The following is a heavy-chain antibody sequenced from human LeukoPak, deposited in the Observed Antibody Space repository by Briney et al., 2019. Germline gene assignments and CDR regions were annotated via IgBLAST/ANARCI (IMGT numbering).Heavy chain of an antibody. D-gene: IGHD2-2*03. V-gene: IGHV4-39*06. J-gene: IGHJ4*02. CDR1: GGSISSSIYY. CDR2: ISYSGTT. Sequence: SETLSLTCTVSGGSISSSIYYWGWIRQPPGKGLEWIGYISYSGTTSYNPSLKSRVTISVDTTNNQFTLKVNSVTAADTAVYFCARRFVNSDGYYYDDYWGQGTLVTVSS. CDR3: ARRFVNSDGYYYDDY.